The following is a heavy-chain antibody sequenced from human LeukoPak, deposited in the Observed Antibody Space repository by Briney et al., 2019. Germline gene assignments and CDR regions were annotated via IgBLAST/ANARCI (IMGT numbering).Heavy chain of an antibody. Sequence: SVKVSCKASGGTFSSYTISWVRQAPGQGLEWMGRIIPILGIANYAQKSQGRVTITADKSTSTAYMELSSLRSVDTAVYYCATLLNCSSTSCSNWGQGTLVTVSS. J-gene: IGHJ4*02. CDR3: ATLLNCSSTSCSN. D-gene: IGHD2-2*01. CDR2: IIPILGIA. V-gene: IGHV1-69*02. CDR1: GGTFSSYT.